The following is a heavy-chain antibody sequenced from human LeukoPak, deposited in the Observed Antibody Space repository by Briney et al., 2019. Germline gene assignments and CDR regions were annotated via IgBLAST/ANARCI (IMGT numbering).Heavy chain of an antibody. Sequence: SETLSLTCTVSGGSISSGSYYWSWIRQPAGKGLEWIGRIYTSGSTNYNPSLKSRVTISVDTSKNQFSLKLSSVTAADTAVYYCAREAAAGTPYWGQGTLVTVSS. D-gene: IGHD6-13*01. CDR3: AREAAAGTPY. J-gene: IGHJ4*02. CDR1: GGSISSGSYY. CDR2: IYTSGST. V-gene: IGHV4-61*02.